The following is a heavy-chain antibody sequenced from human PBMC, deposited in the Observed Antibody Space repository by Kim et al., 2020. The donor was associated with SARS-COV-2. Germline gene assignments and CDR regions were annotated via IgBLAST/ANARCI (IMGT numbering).Heavy chain of an antibody. CDR3: AKDTGSRTKIVVGLLGY. Sequence: GGSLRLSCAASGFTFDDYAMHWVRQAPGKGLEWVSGISWNSGSIGYADSVKGRFTISRDNAKNSLYLQMNSLRAEDTALYYCAKDTGSRTKIVVGLLGYWGQGTLVTVSS. J-gene: IGHJ4*02. CDR2: ISWNSGSI. D-gene: IGHD3-22*01. V-gene: IGHV3-9*01. CDR1: GFTFDDYA.